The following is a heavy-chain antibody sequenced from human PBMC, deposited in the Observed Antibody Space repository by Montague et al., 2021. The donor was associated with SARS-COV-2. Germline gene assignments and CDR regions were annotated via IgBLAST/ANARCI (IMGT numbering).Heavy chain of an antibody. CDR2: ISYSGST. D-gene: IGHD4-23*01. V-gene: IGHV4-61*01. CDR3: VRDHPYGGPRGAYDI. Sequence: SETLSLTCTVSGASVRSGNSYWNWIRQPPGKGLEWIGYISYSGSTNYSPSLGSRVTISTDTSKNQLSLKVNSVTAADTAVYYCVRDHPYGGPRGAYDIWGQGTVVTVSS. CDR1: GASVRSGNSY. J-gene: IGHJ3*02.